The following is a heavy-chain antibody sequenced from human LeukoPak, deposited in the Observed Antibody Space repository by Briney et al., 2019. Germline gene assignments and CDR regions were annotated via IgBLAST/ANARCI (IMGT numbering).Heavy chain of an antibody. J-gene: IGHJ6*03. V-gene: IGHV4-59*01. CDR3: ARSVEGYCSGTSCYYYYYYMDV. D-gene: IGHD2-15*01. Sequence: SETPSLTCTVSGGSISSYYWSWIRQPPGKGLEWIGYIYYSGSTNYNPSLKSRVTISVDTSKNQFSLKLSSVTAADTAVYYCARSVEGYCSGTSCYYYYYYMDVWGKGTTVTVSS. CDR1: GGSISSYY. CDR2: IYYSGST.